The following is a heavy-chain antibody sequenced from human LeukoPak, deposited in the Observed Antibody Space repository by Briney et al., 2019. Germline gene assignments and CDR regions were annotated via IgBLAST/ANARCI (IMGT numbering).Heavy chain of an antibody. CDR2: TYLGDSDT. D-gene: IGHD1-26*01. CDR1: GYSFTSYW. CDR3: ARNSGSYYGEWVFDY. Sequence: GESLKISCKGSGYSFTSYWIGWVRQMSGKGLEWMGITYLGDSDTRYSPSFQGQVTISADKSISTAYLQWSSLKASDTAMYYCARNSGSYYGEWVFDYWGQGTLVTVSS. J-gene: IGHJ4*02. V-gene: IGHV5-51*01.